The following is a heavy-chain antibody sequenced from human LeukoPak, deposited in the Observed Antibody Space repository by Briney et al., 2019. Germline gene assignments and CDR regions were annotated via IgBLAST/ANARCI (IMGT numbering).Heavy chain of an antibody. CDR2: ISSSSSYI. CDR3: ARVYSSSSGKNAFDI. V-gene: IGHV3-21*04. D-gene: IGHD6-6*01. CDR1: GFTFSSYS. Sequence: GGSLRLSCAASGFTFSSYSVNWVRQAPGKGLEWVSSISSSSSYIYYADSVKGRFTISRDNAKNSLFLQVNSLRAEDTAVYYCARVYSSSSGKNAFDIWGQGTMVTVSS. J-gene: IGHJ3*02.